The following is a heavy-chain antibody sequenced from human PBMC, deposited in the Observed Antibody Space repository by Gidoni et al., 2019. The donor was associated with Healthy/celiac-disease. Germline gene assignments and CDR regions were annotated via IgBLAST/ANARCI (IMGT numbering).Heavy chain of an antibody. CDR2: IIPILGIA. D-gene: IGHD3-22*01. J-gene: IGHJ4*02. CDR1: GGTFSSYA. Sequence: QVQLVQSGAEVKKPGSSVKVSCKASGGTFSSYAISWVRQAPGQGLEWMGRIIPILGIANYAQKFQGRVTITADKSTSTAYMELSSLRSEDTAVYYCARSSLRYYDSSGYTYWGQGTLVTVSS. CDR3: ARSSLRYYDSSGYTY. V-gene: IGHV1-69*04.